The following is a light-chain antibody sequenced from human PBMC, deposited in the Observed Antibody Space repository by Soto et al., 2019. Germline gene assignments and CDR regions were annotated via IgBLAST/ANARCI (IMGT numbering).Light chain of an antibody. CDR3: QQYGSSPRYT. CDR1: QSVNSNY. Sequence: EIVLTQSPGTLSLSPGERATLSCRASQSVNSNYLAWYQQKPGQAPRILIYGASSRATGIPDRFSGSGSGTDFTLTISRLEPEDLAVYYCQQYGSSPRYTFGQGIKLEIK. CDR2: GAS. J-gene: IGKJ2*01. V-gene: IGKV3-20*01.